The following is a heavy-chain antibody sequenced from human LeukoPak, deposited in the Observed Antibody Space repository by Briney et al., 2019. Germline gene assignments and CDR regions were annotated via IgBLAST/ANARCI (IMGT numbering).Heavy chain of an antibody. CDR2: IYTSGST. D-gene: IGHD3-10*01. Sequence: PSETLSLTCTVSGGSISSGSYYWSWIRQPAGKGLEWTGRIYTSGSTNYNPSLKSRVTISVDTSKNQFSLKLSSVTAADTAVYYCARVLLWSWGPFDYWGQGTLVTVSS. V-gene: IGHV4-61*02. CDR3: ARVLLWSWGPFDY. CDR1: GGSISSGSYY. J-gene: IGHJ4*02.